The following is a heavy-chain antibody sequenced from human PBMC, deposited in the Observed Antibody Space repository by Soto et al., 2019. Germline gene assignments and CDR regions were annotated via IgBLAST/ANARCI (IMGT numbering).Heavy chain of an antibody. CDR1: GGTFSSYT. CDR3: SRDYYDSSGYPTRYNWFDP. CDR2: IIPIFGTA. V-gene: IGHV1-69*13. Sequence: SVKVSCKASGGTFSSYTISWVRQAPGQGLEWMGGIIPIFGTANYAQKFQGRVTITADESTSTAYMELSSLRSEDTAVYYCSRDYYDSSGYPTRYNWFDPWGQGTLVTVSS. J-gene: IGHJ5*02. D-gene: IGHD3-22*01.